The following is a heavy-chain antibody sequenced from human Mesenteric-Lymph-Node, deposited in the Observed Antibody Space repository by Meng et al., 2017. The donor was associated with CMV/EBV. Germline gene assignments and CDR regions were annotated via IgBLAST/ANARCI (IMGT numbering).Heavy chain of an antibody. J-gene: IGHJ4*02. CDR3: ARTNNWGFDY. V-gene: IGHV1-3*04. D-gene: IGHD3-16*01. Sequence: QVKLVQSGAWVKKPGASVKVSCKASGYTFSSYAMHWVRQAPGQRLEWMGWINIVEDKTKTSQNFQGRVTLIRDTSANTAYMELSSLRSDDTAVYYCARTNNWGFDYWGQGTLVTVSS. CDR1: GYTFSSYA. CDR2: INIVEDKT.